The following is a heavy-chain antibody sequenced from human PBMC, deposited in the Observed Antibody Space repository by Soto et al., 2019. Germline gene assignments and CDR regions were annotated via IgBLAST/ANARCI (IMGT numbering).Heavy chain of an antibody. Sequence: QVQLVESGGGVVQPGRSLRLSCAASGFTFSTYGMHWVRQAPGKGLEWVAVISYHGSNTYYADSVKGRFTISRDNSENTLYLQMNSLRVEDTAVYYCAKDRAPMAAADDFDYWGQGTLVTVSS. J-gene: IGHJ4*02. CDR3: AKDRAPMAAADDFDY. D-gene: IGHD6-13*01. CDR2: ISYHGSNT. V-gene: IGHV3-30*18. CDR1: GFTFSTYG.